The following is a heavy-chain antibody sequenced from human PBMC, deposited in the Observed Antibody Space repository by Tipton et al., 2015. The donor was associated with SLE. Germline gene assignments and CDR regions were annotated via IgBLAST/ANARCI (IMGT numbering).Heavy chain of an antibody. Sequence: GSLRLSCAASGFTFSSYEMNWVRQAPGKGLEWVSYISSSGSTIYYADSVKGRFTISRDNAENSLYLQMNSLRAEDTAVYYCARAHYDILTPNFDLWGRGTLVTVSS. D-gene: IGHD3-9*01. J-gene: IGHJ2*01. CDR3: ARAHYDILTPNFDL. V-gene: IGHV3-48*03. CDR1: GFTFSSYE. CDR2: ISSSGSTI.